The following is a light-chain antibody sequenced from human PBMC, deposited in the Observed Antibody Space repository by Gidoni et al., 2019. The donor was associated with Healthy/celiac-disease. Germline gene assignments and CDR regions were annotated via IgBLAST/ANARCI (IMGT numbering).Light chain of an antibody. CDR3: CSYAGSREV. Sequence: QSALTQPRSVSGSPGPSVTISCTGTSSDVGGYNYVSWYQQHPGKAPKLMIYDVSKRPSGVPDRFSGSKSGNTASLTISGLQAEDEADYYCCSYAGSREVFGTGTKVTVL. CDR2: DVS. CDR1: SSDVGGYNY. V-gene: IGLV2-11*01. J-gene: IGLJ1*01.